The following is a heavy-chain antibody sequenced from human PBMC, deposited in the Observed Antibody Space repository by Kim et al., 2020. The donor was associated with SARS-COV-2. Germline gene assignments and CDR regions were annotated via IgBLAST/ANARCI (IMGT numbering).Heavy chain of an antibody. V-gene: IGHV4-34*01. J-gene: IGHJ6*03. D-gene: IGHD3-22*01. CDR3: ARGWYYYDSSGYYWNYYYMDV. Sequence: SETLSLTCAVYGGSFSGYYWSWIRQPPGKGLEWIGEINHSGSTNYNPSLKSRVTISVDTSKNQFSLKLSSVTAADTAVYYCARGWYYYDSSGYYWNYYYMDVWGKGTTVTVSS. CDR1: GGSFSGYY. CDR2: INHSGST.